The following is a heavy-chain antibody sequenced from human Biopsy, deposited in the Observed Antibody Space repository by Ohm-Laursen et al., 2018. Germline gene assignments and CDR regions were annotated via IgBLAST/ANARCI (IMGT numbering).Heavy chain of an antibody. CDR1: GYTLTALS. J-gene: IGHJ4*02. D-gene: IGHD1-1*01. CDR2: FAPENGKT. CDR3: AADINVWKANY. V-gene: IGHV1-24*01. Sequence: SVKVSCKVSGYTLTALSMHWVRQAPGRGLEWMGGFAPENGKTIYAQKFQGRITMTEDTSTDTAYMELSSLRSEDTAVYYCAADINVWKANYWGQGTQVTVSS.